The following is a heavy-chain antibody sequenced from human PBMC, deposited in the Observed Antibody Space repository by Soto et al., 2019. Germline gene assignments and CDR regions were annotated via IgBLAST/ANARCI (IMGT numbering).Heavy chain of an antibody. CDR3: AKMEGMDPWAYSLDY. V-gene: IGHV3-23*01. CDR2: IYGGGNGP. Sequence: EVQVLESGGGLVQPGGSLRLSCAATGFTFSDFAMSWVRQAPGKGLEWVSGIYGGGNGPHYADSVKGRVTISRDNSKNTFYLQMNRLRGEDTAVYYCAKMEGMDPWAYSLDYWGQGTLVTVSS. D-gene: IGHD2-2*03. CDR1: GFTFSDFA. J-gene: IGHJ4*02.